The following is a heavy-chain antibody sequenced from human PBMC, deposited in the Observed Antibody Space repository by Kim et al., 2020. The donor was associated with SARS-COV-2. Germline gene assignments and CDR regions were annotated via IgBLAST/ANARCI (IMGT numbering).Heavy chain of an antibody. J-gene: IGHJ6*02. Sequence: GGSLRLSCAASGFSFGTYALTWVRQAPGKGLEWVSTISGSGNSIYYADSVKGRFTISRDTNTLYLQLNSLRAEDTAVYYCAKDQGYRDHYYFYGMDVWG. CDR3: AKDQGYRDHYYFYGMDV. CDR2: ISGSGNSI. V-gene: IGHV3-23*01. CDR1: GFSFGTYA. D-gene: IGHD5-12*01.